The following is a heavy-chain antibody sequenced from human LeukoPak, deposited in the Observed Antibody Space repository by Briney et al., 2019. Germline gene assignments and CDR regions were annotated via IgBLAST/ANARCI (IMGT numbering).Heavy chain of an antibody. CDR3: AKVDRGTRYYFDY. J-gene: IGHJ4*02. Sequence: GSLRLSCAASGFTVSSNYMSWVRQAPGKGLEWVSIIYSGGSTFYADSVKGRFTISRDNSKNTLYLQMNSLRAEDAAVYYCAKVDRGTRYYFDYWGQGTLVTVSS. D-gene: IGHD3-16*01. CDR2: IYSGGST. CDR1: GFTVSSNY. V-gene: IGHV3-53*01.